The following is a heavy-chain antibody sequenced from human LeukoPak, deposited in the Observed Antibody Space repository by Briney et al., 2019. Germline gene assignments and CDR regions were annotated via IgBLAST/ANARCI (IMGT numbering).Heavy chain of an antibody. CDR3: ARVPAPNCGGDCRDGSYWYFDL. Sequence: ASVKVSCKASGGTFSSYAISWVRQAPGQGLEWMGGIIPIFGTANYAQKFQGRVTITTDESTSTAYTELSSLRSEDTAVYYCARVPAPNCGGDCRDGSYWYFDLWGRGTLVTVSS. CDR2: IIPIFGTA. V-gene: IGHV1-69*05. J-gene: IGHJ2*01. D-gene: IGHD2-21*02. CDR1: GGTFSSYA.